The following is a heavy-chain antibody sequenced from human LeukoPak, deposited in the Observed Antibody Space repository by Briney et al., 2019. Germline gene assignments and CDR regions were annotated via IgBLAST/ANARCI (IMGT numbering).Heavy chain of an antibody. CDR3: ARDSSSWFLGY. J-gene: IGHJ4*02. CDR1: GGPMSYHY. CDR2: AYYSGVT. V-gene: IGHV4-59*11. D-gene: IGHD6-13*01. Sequence: SETLSLTCSVSGGPMSYHYWGWIRQPPGKGLEWIGYAYYSGVTNYNPSLKSRVTMSVDKSKNQFSLKLSSVTAADTAVYYCARDSSSWFLGYWGQGSLVTVSS.